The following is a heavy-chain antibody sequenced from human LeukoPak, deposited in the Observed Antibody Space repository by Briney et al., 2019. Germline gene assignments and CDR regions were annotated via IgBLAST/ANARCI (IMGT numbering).Heavy chain of an antibody. D-gene: IGHD6-19*01. CDR2: ISGSGGNT. J-gene: IGHJ4*02. Sequence: GGSLRLSCAASGFTFSSYAMSWVRQAPGKGLEWVSVISGSGGNTYYADSVKGRFTISRDNSKNTLYLQMNSLRAEDTATYYCAKDGKGAPVAGTGYFDYWGQGTLVTVSS. CDR1: GFTFSSYA. V-gene: IGHV3-23*01. CDR3: AKDGKGAPVAGTGYFDY.